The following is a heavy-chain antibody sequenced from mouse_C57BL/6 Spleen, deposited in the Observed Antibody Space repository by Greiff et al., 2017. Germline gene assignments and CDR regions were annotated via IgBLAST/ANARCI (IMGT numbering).Heavy chain of an antibody. CDR1: GYSFTGYY. J-gene: IGHJ3*01. D-gene: IGHD2-1*01. V-gene: IGHV1-42*01. Sequence: VQLQQSGPELVKPGASVKISCKASGYSFTGYYMNWVKQSPEKSLEWIGEINPSTGGTTYTQKFKAKATLTVDKSYSTAYMQLKSLTSEDSAVYYCAIYGNYVGFAYWGQGTLVTVSA. CDR3: AIYGNYVGFAY. CDR2: INPSTGGT.